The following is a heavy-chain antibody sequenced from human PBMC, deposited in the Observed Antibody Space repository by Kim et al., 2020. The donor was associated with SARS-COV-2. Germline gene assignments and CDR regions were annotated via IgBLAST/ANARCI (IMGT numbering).Heavy chain of an antibody. CDR2: ISYDGSNK. D-gene: IGHD2-2*01. V-gene: IGHV3-30*18. CDR3: AKDLGAYCSSTSCSYYYGMDV. Sequence: GSLRLSCAASGFTFSSYGMHWVRQAPGKGLEWVAVISYDGSNKYYADSVKGRFTISRDNSKNTLYLQMNSLRAEDTAVYYCAKDLGAYCSSTSCSYYYGMDVWGQGTTVTVSS. CDR1: GFTFSSYG. J-gene: IGHJ6*02.